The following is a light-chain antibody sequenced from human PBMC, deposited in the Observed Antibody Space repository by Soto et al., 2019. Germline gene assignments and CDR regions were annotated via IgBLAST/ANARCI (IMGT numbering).Light chain of an antibody. J-gene: IGKJ2*01. CDR2: KAS. CDR3: QQYNSDPYT. CDR1: QSISSW. Sequence: DIQMTQSPSTLSASVGDRVTITCRASQSISSWLAWYQQKPGKAPKLPIYKASSLESGVPSRFSGSGSGTEFTLTISSLQPDDFATYYCQQYNSDPYTFGQGTKLEIK. V-gene: IGKV1-5*03.